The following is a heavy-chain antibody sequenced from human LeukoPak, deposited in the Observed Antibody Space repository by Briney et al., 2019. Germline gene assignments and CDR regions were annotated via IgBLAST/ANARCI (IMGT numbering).Heavy chain of an antibody. J-gene: IGHJ6*03. V-gene: IGHV1-69*05. Sequence: SVKVSCKASGGTFSSYAISRVRQAPGQGLEWMGRIIPIFGTANYAQKFQGRVTITTDESTSTAYMELSSLRSEDTAVYYCARGSGAAINHYYYYMDVWGKGTTVTVSS. CDR3: ARGSGAAINHYYYYMDV. CDR2: IIPIFGTA. CDR1: GGTFSSYA. D-gene: IGHD2-2*01.